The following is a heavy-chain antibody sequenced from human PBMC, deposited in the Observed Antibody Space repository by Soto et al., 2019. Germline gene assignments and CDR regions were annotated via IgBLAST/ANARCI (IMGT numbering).Heavy chain of an antibody. D-gene: IGHD3-16*01. CDR1: GFTFSSYS. Sequence: PGGSLRLSCAASGFTFSSYSMNWVRQAPGKGLEWVANIKQDGSEKYYVDSVKGRFTISRDNAKNSLYLQMNSLRAEDTAVYYCASARSSAFDIWGQGTMVTVSS. CDR2: IKQDGSEK. V-gene: IGHV3-7*01. CDR3: ASARSSAFDI. J-gene: IGHJ3*02.